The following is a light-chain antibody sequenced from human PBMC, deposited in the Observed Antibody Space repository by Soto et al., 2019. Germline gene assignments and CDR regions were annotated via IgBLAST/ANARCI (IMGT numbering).Light chain of an antibody. J-gene: IGKJ5*01. V-gene: IGKV1-39*01. Sequence: DIQMTQSPSSLSASVGDRVTITCRASQSITTYLNWYQQKPGKAPKLLIYAASSLQSGVPSRFIGSGSGKEFTLTISSLQPEDSATYYCQQSHTHPTFGQGTRLEIK. CDR1: QSITTY. CDR2: AAS. CDR3: QQSHTHPT.